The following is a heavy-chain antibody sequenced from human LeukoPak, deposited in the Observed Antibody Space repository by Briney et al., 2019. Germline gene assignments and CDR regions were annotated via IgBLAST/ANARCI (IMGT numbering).Heavy chain of an antibody. J-gene: IGHJ4*02. CDR2: ISNSGDSI. V-gene: IGHV3-11*04. CDR3: GRGHWGLDY. Sequence: GGSLRLSCAASGFTFSDSYMAWLRQAPGKGLEYIPYISNSGDSIYYADSVKGRFTTSRDNAKSSLYLQMNSLRAEDTAVYFCGRGHWGLDYWGQGALVTVSS. D-gene: IGHD7-27*01. CDR1: GFTFSDSY.